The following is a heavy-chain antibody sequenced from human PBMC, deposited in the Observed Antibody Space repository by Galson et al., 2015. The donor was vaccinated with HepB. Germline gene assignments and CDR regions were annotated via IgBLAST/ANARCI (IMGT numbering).Heavy chain of an antibody. CDR1: GYTFTSYD. V-gene: IGHV1-8*01. CDR2: MNPNSGNT. D-gene: IGHD5-24*01. CDR3: VVEMARTYSYYYYYYMDV. Sequence: SVKVSCKASGYTFTSYDINWVRQATGQGLEWMGWMNPNSGNTGYAQKFQGRVTMTRNTSISTAYMELSSLRSEDTAVYYCVVEMARTYSYYYYYYMDVWGKGTTVTVSS. J-gene: IGHJ6*03.